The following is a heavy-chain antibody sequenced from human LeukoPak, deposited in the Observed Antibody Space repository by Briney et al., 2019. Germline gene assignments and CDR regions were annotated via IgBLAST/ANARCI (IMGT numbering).Heavy chain of an antibody. CDR2: ISYEGSNK. J-gene: IGHJ6*02. D-gene: IGHD2-2*01. V-gene: IGHV3-30-3*01. CDR1: GFTFSGYP. Sequence: TGKPLRLSCAASGFTFSGYPIHWVRQAPGKGLESRAAISYEGSNKYYVDSVKGRFTLSRDNYKHTLYLQVNSLRAEDTAVYYCARDEGYCSRTSCYEASKGMDVWGQGTAVIVSS. CDR3: ARDEGYCSRTSCYEASKGMDV.